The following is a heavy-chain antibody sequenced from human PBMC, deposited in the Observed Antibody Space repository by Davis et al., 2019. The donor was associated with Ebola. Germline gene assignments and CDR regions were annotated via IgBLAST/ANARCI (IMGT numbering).Heavy chain of an antibody. CDR2: IYYRGST. V-gene: IGHV4-59*01. CDR1: GDSISSYY. J-gene: IGHJ6*02. Sequence: MPSETLSLTCTVSGDSISSYYWTWIRQPPGKGLEWIGYIYYRGSTKYNPSLKSRVTVSTDTSKNQFSLKVTSVTAADTAVYYCARTFSYPGAMDVWGQGTTVTVSS. CDR3: ARTFSYPGAMDV. D-gene: IGHD2-21*01.